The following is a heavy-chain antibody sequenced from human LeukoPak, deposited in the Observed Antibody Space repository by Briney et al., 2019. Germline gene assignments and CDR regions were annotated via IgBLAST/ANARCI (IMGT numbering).Heavy chain of an antibody. CDR3: AREKRQQLVLYYYYYMDV. V-gene: IGHV4-59*01. Sequence: SETLSLACTVSGGSISSYYWSWIRQPPGKGLEWIGYIYYSGSTNYNPSLKSRVTISVDTSKNQFSLKLSSVTAADTAVYYCAREKRQQLVLYYYYYMDVWGKGTTVTVSS. CDR2: IYYSGST. D-gene: IGHD6-13*01. CDR1: GGSISSYY. J-gene: IGHJ6*03.